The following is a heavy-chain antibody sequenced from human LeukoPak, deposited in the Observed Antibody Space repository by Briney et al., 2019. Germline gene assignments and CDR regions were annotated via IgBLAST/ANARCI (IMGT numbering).Heavy chain of an antibody. Sequence: SETLSLTCTVSGGSTSSSSYYWSWIRQPPGKGLEWIGYIYYSGSTNYNPSLKSRVTISVDTSKNQFSLKVSSVTAADTAVYYCASNYYGSGSLDYWGQGNLVTVSS. CDR2: IYYSGST. D-gene: IGHD3-10*01. CDR1: GGSTSSSSYY. J-gene: IGHJ4*02. V-gene: IGHV4-61*05. CDR3: ASNYYGSGSLDY.